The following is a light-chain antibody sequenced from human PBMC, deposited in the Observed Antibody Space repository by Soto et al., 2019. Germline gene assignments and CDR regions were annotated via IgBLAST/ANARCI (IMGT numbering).Light chain of an antibody. Sequence: DIQMTQSPSSLSASVGDRVTLTCRASQSISSYLNWYQQKPGKAPKLLIYAASSWQTGVPSRFSGSGSGTDFTLTISRLQPEDFATYYCQQSDSTPRTFGQGTKVEIK. V-gene: IGKV1-39*01. J-gene: IGKJ1*01. CDR3: QQSDSTPRT. CDR2: AAS. CDR1: QSISSY.